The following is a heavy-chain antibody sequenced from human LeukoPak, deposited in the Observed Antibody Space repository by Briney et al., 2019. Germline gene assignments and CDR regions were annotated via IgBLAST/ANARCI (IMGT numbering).Heavy chain of an antibody. V-gene: IGHV3-33*01. CDR3: ARDLSSPGPHSPHSMTLDY. J-gene: IGHJ4*02. Sequence: GGSLRLSCAASGFTFSSYGMNWVRQAPGKGLEWVAAIWYDGSNKYYADSVKGRFTISRDNSKNTLYLQMNSLRAEDTAVYYCARDLSSPGPHSPHSMTLDYWGEGTVVSVSS. CDR2: IWYDGSNK. CDR1: GFTFSSYG. D-gene: IGHD2-15*01.